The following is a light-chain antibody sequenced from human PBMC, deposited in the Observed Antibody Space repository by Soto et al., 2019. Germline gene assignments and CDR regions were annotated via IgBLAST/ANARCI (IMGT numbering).Light chain of an antibody. J-gene: IGKJ5*01. V-gene: IGKV3-11*01. CDR1: QSVNSY. CDR3: QQRQYWPPIT. Sequence: EIVLTQSPATLSVSPGERATLSCRASQSVNSYLAWYQQKPGQAPRLLIYDASNRAAGIPARFSGSGSGTDFTLTISSLEPEDFAIYYCQQRQYWPPITFGQGTRLE. CDR2: DAS.